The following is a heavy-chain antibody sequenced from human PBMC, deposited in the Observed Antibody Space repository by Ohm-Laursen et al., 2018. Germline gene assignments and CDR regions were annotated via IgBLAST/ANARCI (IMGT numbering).Heavy chain of an antibody. V-gene: IGHV3-33*01. CDR2: IWYDGSNK. CDR3: AREGYYLNWFDP. D-gene: IGHD1-26*01. Sequence: SLRLSCAASGFTFSSYGMHWVRQAPGKGLEWVAVIWYDGSNKYYADSVKGRFTTSRDNSKNTLYLQMNSLRAEDTAVYYCAREGYYLNWFDPWGQGTLVTVSS. J-gene: IGHJ5*02. CDR1: GFTFSSYG.